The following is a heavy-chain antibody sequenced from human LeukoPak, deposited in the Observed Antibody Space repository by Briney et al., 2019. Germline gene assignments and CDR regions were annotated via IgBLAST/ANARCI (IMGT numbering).Heavy chain of an antibody. CDR2: INPNNGGT. J-gene: IGHJ3*02. Sequence: WASVKVSCKASGYTFTGYYIHWFRRAPGQGLEWMGWINPNNGGTNFAQKFQGRVTMTRDTSISTAYMELNRLRSDDTAVYLCAIFLGDAFDIWGQGTMVTVSS. CDR3: AIFLGDAFDI. D-gene: IGHD1-26*01. V-gene: IGHV1-2*02. CDR1: GYTFTGYY.